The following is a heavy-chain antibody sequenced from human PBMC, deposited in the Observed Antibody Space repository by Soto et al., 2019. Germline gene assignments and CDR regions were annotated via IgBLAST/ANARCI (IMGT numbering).Heavy chain of an antibody. Sequence: GESLKISCKGSGYSFTSYWIGWVRQMPGKGLEWMGIIYPGDSDTRYSPSFQGQVTMSADKSISTAYLQWSSLRASDTAMYYCARTNWYSSSSGYFDYWGQGTLVTVSS. CDR3: ARTNWYSSSSGYFDY. D-gene: IGHD6-6*01. V-gene: IGHV5-51*01. CDR2: IYPGDSDT. J-gene: IGHJ4*02. CDR1: GYSFTSYW.